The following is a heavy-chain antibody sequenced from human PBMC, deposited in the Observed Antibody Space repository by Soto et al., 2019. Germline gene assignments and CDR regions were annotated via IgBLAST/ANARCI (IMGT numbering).Heavy chain of an antibody. V-gene: IGHV4-34*01. D-gene: IGHD6-6*01. CDR2: INHSGST. J-gene: IGHJ4*02. CDR1: GGSFSGYY. Sequence: QVQLQQWGAGLLEPSETLSLTCAVYGGSFSGYYWSWIRQPPGKGLEWIGEINHSGSTNYNPSLKSRVTISVDTSKNQFSLKLSSVTAADTAVYYCARPRPVSIAARRGGSVWGQGTLVTVSS. CDR3: ARPRPVSIAARRGGSV.